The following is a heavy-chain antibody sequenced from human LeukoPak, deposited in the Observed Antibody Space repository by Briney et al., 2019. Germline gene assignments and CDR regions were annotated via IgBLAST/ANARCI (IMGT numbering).Heavy chain of an antibody. CDR2: IYYSGST. CDR3: ARASMVRGGKAFDY. V-gene: IGHV4-59*01. Sequence: PSETLSLTCTVSGRSISSYYWSCIRQPPGKGLEWIGYIYYSGSTNYNPSLKSRVTISVDTSKNQFPLKLSSVTAADTAVYYCARASMVRGGKAFDYWGQGTLVTVSS. J-gene: IGHJ4*02. D-gene: IGHD3-10*01. CDR1: GRSISSYY.